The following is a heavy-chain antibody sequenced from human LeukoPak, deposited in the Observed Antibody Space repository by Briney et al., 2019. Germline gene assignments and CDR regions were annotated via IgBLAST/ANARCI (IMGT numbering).Heavy chain of an antibody. Sequence: SETLSLTCTVSGGSISGYYWSWIRQPPGKGLEWIGYIYYSGSTNYNPSLKSRVTISVDTSKNQFSLKLSSVTAADTAVYYCARGDPYRGFREDWFDPWGQGTLVTVSS. V-gene: IGHV4-59*01. CDR3: ARGDPYRGFREDWFDP. D-gene: IGHD3-10*01. J-gene: IGHJ5*02. CDR2: IYYSGST. CDR1: GGSISGYY.